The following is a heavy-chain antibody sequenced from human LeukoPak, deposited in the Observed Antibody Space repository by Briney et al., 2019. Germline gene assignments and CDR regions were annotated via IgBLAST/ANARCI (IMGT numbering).Heavy chain of an antibody. CDR2: ISYDGGNK. CDR1: GLTFSSYA. Sequence: QPGGSLRLSCAASGLTFSSYAMSWVRQAPGKGLEWVALISYDGGNKFYADSVRDRFTISRDNSKNTLFLQMNSLRIEDTAVYYCAKVFEVRGARRPKDYWGQGTLVIVSS. J-gene: IGHJ4*02. D-gene: IGHD3-10*01. V-gene: IGHV3-30*18. CDR3: AKVFEVRGARRPKDY.